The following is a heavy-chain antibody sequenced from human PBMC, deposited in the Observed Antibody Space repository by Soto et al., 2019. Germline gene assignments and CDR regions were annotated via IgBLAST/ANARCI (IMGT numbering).Heavy chain of an antibody. V-gene: IGHV4-39*01. Sequence: SETLSLTSTVSDGSISSSSYYWGWIRQPPGKGLEWIGSIYYSGSTYYNPSLKSRVTISVDTSKNQFSLKLSSVTAADTAVYYCARLYYDSKEFDYWGQGTLVTVSS. CDR1: DGSISSSSYY. D-gene: IGHD3-22*01. CDR2: IYYSGST. J-gene: IGHJ4*02. CDR3: ARLYYDSKEFDY.